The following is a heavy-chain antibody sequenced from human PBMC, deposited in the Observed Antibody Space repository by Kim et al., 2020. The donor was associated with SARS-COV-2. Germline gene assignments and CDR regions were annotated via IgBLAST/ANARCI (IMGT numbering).Heavy chain of an antibody. CDR3: ARDEEPPYYYYGMDV. Sequence: QKFQGRVTITRDTAASTAYMELSSLRSEDTAVYYCARDEEPPYYYYGMDVWGQGTTVTVSS. J-gene: IGHJ6*02. V-gene: IGHV1-3*01.